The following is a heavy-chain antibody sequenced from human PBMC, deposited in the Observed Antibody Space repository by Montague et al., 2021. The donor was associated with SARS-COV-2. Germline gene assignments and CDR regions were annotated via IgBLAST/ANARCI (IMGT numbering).Heavy chain of an antibody. J-gene: IGHJ4*02. D-gene: IGHD6-19*01. CDR2: IHQSGNX. CDR3: RRGGGIAVAHD. CDR1: LGSITTYTSY. Sequence: SETLSLTCTVSLGSITTYTSYWSWVRQPPLKGLEWVGTIHQSGNXYQNPHLKSRVTISLHTSNNPVSLNLDSVTAADTAVYFCRRGGGIAVAHDWGQGILVTVSS. V-gene: IGHV4-39*07.